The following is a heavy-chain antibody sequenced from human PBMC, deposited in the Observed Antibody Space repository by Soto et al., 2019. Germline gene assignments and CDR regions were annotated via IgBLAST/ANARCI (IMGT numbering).Heavy chain of an antibody. V-gene: IGHV3-48*02. CDR2: ISSGSTTI. CDR1: GFSFSSST. J-gene: IGHJ6*02. D-gene: IGHD1-1*01. Sequence: GGSLRLSCAASGFSFSSSTMNWVRQAPGKGLEWVSYISSGSTTIYYADSVKGRFTISRDNGKNSLYLQMNSLRDEDTAVYYCARVRRNDASDYYGMDVWGQGTTVTVSS. CDR3: ARVRRNDASDYYGMDV.